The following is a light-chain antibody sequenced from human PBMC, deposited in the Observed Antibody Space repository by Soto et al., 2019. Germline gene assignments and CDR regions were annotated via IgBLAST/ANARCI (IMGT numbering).Light chain of an antibody. CDR2: GAS. CDR3: QLYGGSPIFS. V-gene: IGKV3-20*01. Sequence: IVLTQSPGTLSLSPGERGTLSCRASQHIASSYLAWYQQKRGQPPRLLIYGASTRASGIPDRFSGSGSGTDFNLTISRLEPEDFAVYYCQLYGGSPIFSFGPGTKGDIK. CDR1: QHIASSY. J-gene: IGKJ3*01.